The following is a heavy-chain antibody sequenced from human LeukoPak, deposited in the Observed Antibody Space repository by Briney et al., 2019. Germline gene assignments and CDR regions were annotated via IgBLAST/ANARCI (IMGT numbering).Heavy chain of an antibody. CDR3: ARHNGYSFGRQDY. CDR2: IYYSGNT. V-gene: IGHV4-39*01. D-gene: IGHD5-18*01. CDR1: GDSINSSSYY. J-gene: IGHJ4*02. Sequence: TSETLSLTCTVSGDSINSSSYYWGWIRQPPGKGLEWIGSIYYSGNTYYTPSLKSRVTISLGTSKNQFSLRLSSVTAADTAVYYCARHNGYSFGRQDYWGQGTLVTVSS.